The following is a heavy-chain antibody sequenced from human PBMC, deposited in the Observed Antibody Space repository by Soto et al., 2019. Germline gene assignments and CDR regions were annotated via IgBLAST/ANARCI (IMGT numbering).Heavy chain of an antibody. CDR2: FDPEDGET. V-gene: IGHV1-24*01. J-gene: IGHJ4*02. CDR3: ATDPGIVGATTLFDY. CDR1: GYTLTELS. Sequence: QVQLVQSGAEVKKPGASVKVSCKVSGYTLTELSMHWVRQAPGKGLEWMGGFDPEDGETIYAQKFQGRVTMTADTSTDTAYMELSSLRSEDTAVYYCATDPGIVGATTLFDYWGQGTLVTVSS. D-gene: IGHD1-26*01.